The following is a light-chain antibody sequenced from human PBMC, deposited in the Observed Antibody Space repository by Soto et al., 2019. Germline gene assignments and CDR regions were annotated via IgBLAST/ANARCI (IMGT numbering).Light chain of an antibody. J-gene: IGKJ4*01. CDR2: LGS. V-gene: IGKV2-28*01. CDR1: QSLLHSNGYNY. Sequence: DIVMTQSPLSLPVTPGEPASISCRSSQSLLHSNGYNYLDWYLQKPGQSPQLLIYLGSNRASGVPDRFSGSGSGTDFTLKISRVEAEDVGVYYRMQALQTPLGFGGGTKVEIK. CDR3: MQALQTPLG.